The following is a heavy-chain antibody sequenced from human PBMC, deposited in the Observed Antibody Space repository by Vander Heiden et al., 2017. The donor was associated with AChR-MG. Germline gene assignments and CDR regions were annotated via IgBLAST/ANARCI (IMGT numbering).Heavy chain of an antibody. Sequence: EVQLVESGGGLVQPGGSLSLSCAASGSPLSSYEMNWVRQAAGKGLEWVSCISSSGGTIYYADSVKGRFTISRDNAKNSLYLQMNSLRAEDTAVYYCARDRAYYDSSGALGYWGQGTLVTVSS. D-gene: IGHD3-22*01. J-gene: IGHJ4*02. CDR3: ARDRAYYDSSGALGY. CDR1: GSPLSSYE. CDR2: ISSSGGTI. V-gene: IGHV3-48*03.